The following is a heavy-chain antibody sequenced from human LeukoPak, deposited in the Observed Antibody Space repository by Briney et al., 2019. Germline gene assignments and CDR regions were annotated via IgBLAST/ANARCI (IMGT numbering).Heavy chain of an antibody. CDR3: TITTGTTLGLMDY. V-gene: IGHV4-30-4*03. J-gene: IGHJ4*02. CDR2: IYYSGTT. CDR1: GGSISRGDYY. Sequence: PSQTLSRTCTVSGGSISRGDYYWRWIRQPPGKGLEWIGYIYYSGTTYYNPSLKSRVTISVDTSKNQLSLKMSSVTAADTAVYYCTITTGTTLGLMDYWGQGTLVTVSS. D-gene: IGHD1-1*01.